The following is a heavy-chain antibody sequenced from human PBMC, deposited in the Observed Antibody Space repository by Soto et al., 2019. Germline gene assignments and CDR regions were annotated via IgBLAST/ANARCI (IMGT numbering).Heavy chain of an antibody. J-gene: IGHJ4*02. CDR2: INPSGSIT. CDR3: ARIPTGKYGVWNY. D-gene: IGHD2-8*01. V-gene: IGHV3-74*01. CDR1: GFTFSSYW. Sequence: EEQLVESGGGLVQPGGSLRLSCAASGFTFSSYWMHWVRQTPGKGLVWVSRINPSGSITTYADSVKGRFTISRDNAKNTLYLQMNSLRGDDTAVYYCARIPTGKYGVWNYWGQETLVTVSS.